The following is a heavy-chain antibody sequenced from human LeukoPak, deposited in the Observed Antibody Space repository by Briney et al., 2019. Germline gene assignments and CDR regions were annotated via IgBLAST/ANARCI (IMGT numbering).Heavy chain of an antibody. D-gene: IGHD2-2*01. Sequence: GYLSLFCAASEFTYSNYPRNWVRQAPGKGREWVSTISSSSTYMYYADLVKGRFTISRDNAEKSLSLQMTSLRAEDTVVYYCARGHCSTTSCSPYYFDYWGQGTLVTVSS. CDR2: ISSSSTYM. V-gene: IGHV3-21*01. J-gene: IGHJ4*02. CDR1: EFTYSNYP. CDR3: ARGHCSTTSCSPYYFDY.